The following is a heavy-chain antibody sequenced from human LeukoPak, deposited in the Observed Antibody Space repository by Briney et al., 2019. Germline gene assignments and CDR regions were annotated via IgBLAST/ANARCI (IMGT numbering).Heavy chain of an antibody. CDR1: GFTFTNYA. V-gene: IGHV3-30*04. Sequence: GGSLRLSCAASGFTFTNYAMHWVRQAPGKGLEWVAVISHDGSNEYYADTVKGRFTISRDNSKNTLYLQMNSLRAEDTAVYYCARAAPGWYYFDYWGQGTLVTVSS. J-gene: IGHJ4*02. CDR3: ARAAPGWYYFDY. CDR2: ISHDGSNE. D-gene: IGHD6-19*01.